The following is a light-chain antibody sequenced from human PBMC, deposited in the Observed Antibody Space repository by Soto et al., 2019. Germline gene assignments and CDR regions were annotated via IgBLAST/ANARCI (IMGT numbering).Light chain of an antibody. CDR1: SSDVCAYKY. V-gene: IGLV2-14*01. J-gene: IGLJ3*02. CDR2: EVS. CDR3: ASYTSTKTV. Sequence: HSALTQPASVSGSPGQSITISCTGTSSDVCAYKYVSWYQQHTGKVPKVIIYEVSNRPSGVSYRISGSKSGNTAALTITGLQAEDEADYYCASYTSTKTVFGGGTMMTFL.